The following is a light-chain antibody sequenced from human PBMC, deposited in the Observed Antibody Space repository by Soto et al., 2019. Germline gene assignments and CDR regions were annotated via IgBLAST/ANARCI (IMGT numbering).Light chain of an antibody. CDR3: GTWDGSLSVGV. V-gene: IGLV1-51*01. Sequence: QPVLTQPPSVSAAPGQKVTISCSGSSSNIGNNYVSWYQQLPGTAPKLLIYDNNKRPSGIPDRFSGSKSGTSATLGITGLQTGDEADYYCGTWDGSLSVGVFGGGTKLTVL. CDR2: DNN. J-gene: IGLJ2*01. CDR1: SSNIGNNY.